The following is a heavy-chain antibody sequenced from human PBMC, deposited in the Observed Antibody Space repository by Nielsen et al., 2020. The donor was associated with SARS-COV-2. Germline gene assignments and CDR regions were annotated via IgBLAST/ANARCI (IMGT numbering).Heavy chain of an antibody. Sequence: GESLKISCVGSGFTFSSYGMTWFRQAPGKGLEWVANIKHDGSEKYYVDSVKGRFTISRDSSKNTLYLQMNSLRAEDTAVYYCAKDLYDWNYGIDYWGQGTLVTVSS. V-gene: IGHV3-7*01. CDR2: IKHDGSEK. J-gene: IGHJ4*02. D-gene: IGHD1-7*01. CDR3: AKDLYDWNYGIDY. CDR1: GFTFSSYG.